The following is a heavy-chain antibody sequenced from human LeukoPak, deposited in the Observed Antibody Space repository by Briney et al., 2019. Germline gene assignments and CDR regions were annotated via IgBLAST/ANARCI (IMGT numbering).Heavy chain of an antibody. CDR3: ANTYDFWSGYRFDY. V-gene: IGHV1-2*06. CDR1: GYTFTGYY. D-gene: IGHD3-3*01. CDR2: INPNSGGT. Sequence: ASVKVSCKASGYTFTGYYMHWVRRAPGQGLEWMGRINPNSGGTNYAQKFQGRVTMTRDTSISTAYMELSRLRSDDTAVYYCANTYDFWSGYRFDYWGQGTLVTVSS. J-gene: IGHJ4*02.